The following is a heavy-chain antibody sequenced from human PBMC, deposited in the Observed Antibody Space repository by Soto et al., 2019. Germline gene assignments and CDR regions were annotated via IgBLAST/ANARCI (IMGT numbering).Heavy chain of an antibody. CDR3: AEMGARRYYGMDV. Sequence: SVKVSCKASGGTFSSYTSSWVRQAPGQGLEWMGRIIPILGIANYAQKFQGRVTITADKSTSTAYMELSSLRSEDTAVYYCAEMGARRYYGMDVWGQGTTVTV. V-gene: IGHV1-69*02. D-gene: IGHD1-26*01. CDR1: GGTFSSYT. J-gene: IGHJ6*02. CDR2: IIPILGIA.